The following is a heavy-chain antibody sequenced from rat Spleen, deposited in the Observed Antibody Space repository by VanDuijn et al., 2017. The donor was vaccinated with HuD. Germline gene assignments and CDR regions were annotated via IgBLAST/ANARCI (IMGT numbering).Heavy chain of an antibody. J-gene: IGHJ3*01. CDR1: GFTFSNYD. CDR2: ISTGGGNT. CDR3: ARHGIYNNYGWFAY. D-gene: IGHD1-10*01. V-gene: IGHV5S23*01. Sequence: EVQLVESGGGLVQPGRSLKLSCAASGFTFSNYDMAWVRQAPTKGLEWVASISTGGGNTYYRASVKGRFTISRDTAKSTLYLQMDSLRSEDTATYYCARHGIYNNYGWFAYWGQGTLVTVSS.